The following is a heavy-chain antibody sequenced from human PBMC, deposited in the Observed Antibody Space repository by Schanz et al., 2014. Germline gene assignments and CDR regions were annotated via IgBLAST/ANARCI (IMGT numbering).Heavy chain of an antibody. V-gene: IGHV4-4*02. D-gene: IGHD5-18*01. CDR3: ARRSVSPSGNSYGYVVAWFDP. CDR1: GGSISSGNW. CDR2: IYHSGST. Sequence: QVQLQESGPGLVKPSGTLSLTCAVSGGSISSGNWWSWVRQPPGKGLEWIGEIYHSGSTNYKPSLKSGVPISADKSKNRFSLKRRSVTAADTAVYYCARRSVSPSGNSYGYVVAWFDPWGQGTLVTVSS. J-gene: IGHJ5*02.